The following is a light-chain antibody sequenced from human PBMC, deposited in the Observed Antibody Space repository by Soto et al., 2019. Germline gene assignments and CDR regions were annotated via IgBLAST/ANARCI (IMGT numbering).Light chain of an antibody. CDR2: DAS. J-gene: IGKJ4*01. V-gene: IGKV3-11*01. CDR3: QQRSDRLT. Sequence: EIVLKQSPATLSLSPGERATLSCRASQSVSYYLAWYQQKPGQAPRLLIYDASNRATDIPARFSGSGSGTDFTLTISSLEPEDFAVYYCQQRSDRLTFGGGTKV. CDR1: QSVSYY.